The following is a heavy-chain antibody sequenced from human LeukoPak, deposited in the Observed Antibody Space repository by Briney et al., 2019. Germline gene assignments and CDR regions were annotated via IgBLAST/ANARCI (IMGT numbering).Heavy chain of an antibody. J-gene: IGHJ6*02. CDR1: GYTFTGYY. D-gene: IGHD3-9*01. V-gene: IGHV1-2*02. CDR3: ARVLRYFDWLLLPDYYYGMDV. CDR2: INPNSGGT. Sequence: ASVKVSCKASGYTFTGYYMHWVRQGPGQGLEWMGWINPNSGGTNYAQKFQGRVTMTRDTSISTAYMELSRLRSDDTAVYYCARVLRYFDWLLLPDYYYGMDVWGQGTTVTVSS.